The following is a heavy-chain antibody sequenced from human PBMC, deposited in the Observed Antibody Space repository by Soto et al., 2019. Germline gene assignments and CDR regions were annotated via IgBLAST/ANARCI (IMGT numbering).Heavy chain of an antibody. CDR3: ATDYSSTGYGLVY. D-gene: IGHD6-19*01. Sequence: EVQLVESGGGLVQPGESLRLSCAASGFSFSSHWLSWVRQAPGKGLEWVADINQDGSKEVYVDSVKGRFTISRDNAKNSLYLQMSSLRVEDTAVYYCATDYSSTGYGLVYWGQGALVTVSS. J-gene: IGHJ4*02. CDR1: GFSFSSHW. V-gene: IGHV3-7*01. CDR2: INQDGSKE.